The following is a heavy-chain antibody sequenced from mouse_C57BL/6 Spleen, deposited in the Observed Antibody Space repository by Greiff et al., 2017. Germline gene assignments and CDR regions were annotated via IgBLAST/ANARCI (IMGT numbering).Heavy chain of an antibody. J-gene: IGHJ3*01. CDR3: ERRGSYDGRLRGFAY. CDR2: INPNNGGT. D-gene: IGHD2-3*01. CDR1: GYTFTDYY. Sequence: EVQLQQSGPELVKPGASVKISCKASGYTFTDYYMNWVKQSHGKSLEWIGDINPNNGGTSYNQKFKGKATLTVDKSSSTAYMELRSLTSEDSAVYYCERRGSYDGRLRGFAYWGQGTLVTVSA. V-gene: IGHV1-26*01.